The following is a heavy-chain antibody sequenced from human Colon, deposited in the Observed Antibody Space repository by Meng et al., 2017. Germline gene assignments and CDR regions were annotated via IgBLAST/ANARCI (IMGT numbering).Heavy chain of an antibody. J-gene: IGHJ4*02. CDR1: GYTLY. CDR2: INPRTGDT. CDR3: ARESADGGSFDL. V-gene: IGHV1-2*06. Sequence: VQLVQSGSVVKKPGAAVTVSCKASGYTLYIHWVRLRPGEGLEWMGRINPRTGDTKSAQSFQGRVTMTRDTSTTTFSMDLRSLTTDDSTIYFCARESADGGSFDLWGQGTLVTVSS. D-gene: IGHD2-15*01.